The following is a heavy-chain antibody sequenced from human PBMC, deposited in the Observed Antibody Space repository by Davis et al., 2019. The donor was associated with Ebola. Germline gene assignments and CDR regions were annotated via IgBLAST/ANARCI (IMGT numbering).Heavy chain of an antibody. Sequence: GSLRLSCTVSGGSIRSSYYYWGWIRQPPGKGLEWIGSIYYSGGTYYNPSLKSRVTISVDTSKNQFSLKLSSVTAADTAVYYCARHPISRDYGDYVYWGQGTLVTVSS. CDR1: GGSIRSSYYY. V-gene: IGHV4-39*01. CDR2: IYYSGGT. D-gene: IGHD4-17*01. J-gene: IGHJ4*02. CDR3: ARHPISRDYGDYVY.